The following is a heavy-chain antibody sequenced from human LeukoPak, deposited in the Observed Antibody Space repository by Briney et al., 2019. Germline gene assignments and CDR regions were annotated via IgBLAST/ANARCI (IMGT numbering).Heavy chain of an antibody. D-gene: IGHD3/OR15-3a*01. CDR3: ARDSIRISRDTWTGYYLPQFHAFDI. J-gene: IGHJ3*02. Sequence: PSETLSLTCTVSGGSISSYYWSWIRQPPRKGLERIGYIYYSGSTNYNPSLKSRVTISVDTSKNQCSLKLSSVTAADTAVYYCARDSIRISRDTWTGYYLPQFHAFDIWGRGTMVTVSS. CDR2: IYYSGST. CDR1: GGSISSYY. V-gene: IGHV4-59*01.